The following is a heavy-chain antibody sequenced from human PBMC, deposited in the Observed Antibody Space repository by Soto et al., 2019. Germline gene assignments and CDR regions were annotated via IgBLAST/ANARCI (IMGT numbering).Heavy chain of an antibody. CDR2: A. CDR3: AXXXXXXXXXXXXFDL. J-gene: IGHJ2*01. V-gene: IGHV1-69*01. Sequence: ANYAQKFQGRVTITADESTSTAYMELSSLRSDDTAVYYCAXXXXXXXXXXXXFDLWGRGTLVTVSS.